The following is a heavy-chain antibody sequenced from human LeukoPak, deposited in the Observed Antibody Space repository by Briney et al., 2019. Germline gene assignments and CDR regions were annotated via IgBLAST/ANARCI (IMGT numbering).Heavy chain of an antibody. J-gene: IGHJ4*02. D-gene: IGHD3-9*01. V-gene: IGHV3-30*01. CDR3: ARDGAALYYDILTGYNYYFDY. CDR2: ISYDGSNK. Sequence: AGGSLRLSCAASGFTFSSYAMHWVRQAPGKGLEWVAVISYDGSNKYYADSVKGRFTISRDNSKNTLYLQMNSLRAEDTAVYYCARDGAALYYDILTGYNYYFDYWGQGTLVTVSS. CDR1: GFTFSSYA.